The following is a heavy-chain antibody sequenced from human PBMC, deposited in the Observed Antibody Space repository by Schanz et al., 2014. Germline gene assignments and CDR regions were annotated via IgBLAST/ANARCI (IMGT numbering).Heavy chain of an antibody. Sequence: EVQLLESGGGLVQPGGSLRLSCVASGFTFFGSFAMSWVRQAPGKGLEWVSNISPTGSSTYYADSVKGRFTISRDNSKNTLYLQMNSLRAEDTAIYFCARDLISSGWYGWGQGTLVTVSS. CDR2: ISPTGSST. D-gene: IGHD6-19*01. CDR3: ARDLISSGWYG. J-gene: IGHJ4*02. CDR1: GFTFFGSFA. V-gene: IGHV3-23*01.